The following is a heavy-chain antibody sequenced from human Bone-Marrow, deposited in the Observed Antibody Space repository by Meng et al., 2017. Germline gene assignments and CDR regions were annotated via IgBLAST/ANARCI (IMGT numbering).Heavy chain of an antibody. CDR1: GGSFSGYY. D-gene: IGHD6-19*01. CDR2: INHSGTT. Sequence: QVQLQKWGAGLLNPSETLSLTCAVYGGSFSGYYWSWIRQTPGKGLEWIGEINHSGTTNYNPSLRSRVTISVDTSKNQFSLRLTSVTAADTAVYYCAASPGWWRIDSWGQGTLVTVSS. V-gene: IGHV4-34*01. J-gene: IGHJ4*02. CDR3: AASPGWWRIDS.